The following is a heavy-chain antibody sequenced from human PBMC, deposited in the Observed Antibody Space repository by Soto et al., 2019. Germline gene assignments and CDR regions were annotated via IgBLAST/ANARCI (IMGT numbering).Heavy chain of an antibody. CDR1: GASITNYY. CDR3: TTAPFSFITLPGTSFLIGMDV. Sequence: PSETLSLTCTVSGASITNYYWTWIRQPPGKGLEWIGHIKSNADGGATDYAAPVKGRFTVSRDDSRNTLYLQLKSLKTEDTAVYYCTTAPFSFITLPGTSFLIGMDVWGQGTTVTVSS. CDR2: IKSNADGGAT. D-gene: IGHD3-10*01. J-gene: IGHJ6*02. V-gene: IGHV3-15*01.